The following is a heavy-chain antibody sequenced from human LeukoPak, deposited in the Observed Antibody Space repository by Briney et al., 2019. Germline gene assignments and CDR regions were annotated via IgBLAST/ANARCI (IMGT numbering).Heavy chain of an antibody. D-gene: IGHD2-15*01. V-gene: IGHV3-21*01. Sequence: GGSLRLSCAAPGFSFSSYTMTWVRQAPGKGLEWVSSIISSSSYRYFADSVKGRFTISRDNAKNSLYLQMNSLRAEDTAVYYCARLIAEGFSYYFDYWGQGTLVTVSS. CDR3: ARLIAEGFSYYFDY. CDR2: IISSSSYR. J-gene: IGHJ4*02. CDR1: GFSFSSYT.